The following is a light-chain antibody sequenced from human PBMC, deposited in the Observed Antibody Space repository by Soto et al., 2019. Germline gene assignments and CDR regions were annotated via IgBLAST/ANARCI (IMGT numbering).Light chain of an antibody. J-gene: IGKJ1*01. CDR3: QQSDSTPQA. CDR1: QSISTW. CDR2: AAS. Sequence: EMPQSSNTLTAFVAASVSNKCRASQSISTWLAWYQQKPGKAPNTLIYAASSLQSGVPSRFSVSICGTDFTLTISSLQPEELPSYYVQQSDSTPQAFGQGTKVDIK. V-gene: IGKV1-39*01.